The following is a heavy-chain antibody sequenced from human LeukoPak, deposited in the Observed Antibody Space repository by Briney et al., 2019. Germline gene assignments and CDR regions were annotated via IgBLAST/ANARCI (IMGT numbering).Heavy chain of an antibody. CDR3: ARDRSGEGFGEFYNWFDP. Sequence: SQTLSLTCTVSGGSISSGGYYWSWIRQHPGKGLEWIGYIYYSGSTYYNPSLKSRVTISVDMSKNQFSLKLSSVTAADTAVYYCARDRSGEGFGEFYNWFDPWGQGTLVTVSS. J-gene: IGHJ5*02. CDR2: IYYSGST. CDR1: GGSISSGGYY. D-gene: IGHD3-10*01. V-gene: IGHV4-31*03.